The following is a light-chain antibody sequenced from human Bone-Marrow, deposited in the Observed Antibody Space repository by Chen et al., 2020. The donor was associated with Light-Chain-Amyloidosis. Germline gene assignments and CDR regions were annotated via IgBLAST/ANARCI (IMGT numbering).Light chain of an antibody. J-gene: IGKJ2*01. Sequence: EIVLTQSPGTLTLSPGERATLSCRASQRVRSSYLVWYQQKPGQAPRLRIYNTISRAAGTPDRFSGSGHGTDFTLTISRLEPEDSAVYYCQYFGDLYTFGQGTKLEIQ. CDR1: QRVRSSY. V-gene: IGKV3-20*01. CDR3: QYFGDLYT. CDR2: NTI.